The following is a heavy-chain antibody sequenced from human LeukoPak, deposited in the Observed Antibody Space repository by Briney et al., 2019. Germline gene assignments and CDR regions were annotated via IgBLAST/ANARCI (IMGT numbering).Heavy chain of an antibody. J-gene: IGHJ4*02. V-gene: IGHV3-23*01. CDR2: ISGSGGST. Sequence: GGSLRLSCAASGFTFSSYGMSWVRQAPGKGLEWVSAISGSGGSTYYADSVKGRFAISRDNSKNTLYLQMSGLRDDDTAVYYCARARGSSLYYFDYWGQGTLATVSS. D-gene: IGHD1-26*01. CDR3: ARARGSSLYYFDY. CDR1: GFTFSSYG.